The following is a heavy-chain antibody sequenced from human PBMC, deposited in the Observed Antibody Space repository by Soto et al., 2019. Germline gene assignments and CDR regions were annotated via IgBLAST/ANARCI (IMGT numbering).Heavy chain of an antibody. D-gene: IGHD3-22*01. CDR3: ASESYYYDSSRLWTNWFDP. J-gene: IGHJ5*02. Sequence: SQTLSLTCAISGDSVSSDSAAWNWIRQSPSRGLEWLGRTYYRSKWYNDYAVSVKSRITINPDTSKNQFSLQLNSVTPEDTAVYYCASESYYYDSSRLWTNWFDPWGQGTLVTVSS. CDR2: TYYRSKWYN. CDR1: GDSVSSDSAA. V-gene: IGHV6-1*01.